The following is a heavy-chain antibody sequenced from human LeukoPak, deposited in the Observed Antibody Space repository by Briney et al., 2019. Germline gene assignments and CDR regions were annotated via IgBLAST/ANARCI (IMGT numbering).Heavy chain of an antibody. CDR2: IYYSGST. CDR1: GGSISSYY. Sequence: PSETLSVNCTVSGGSISSYYWSWIRQPPGKGLEWIGYIYYSGSTNYNPSLKSRVTISVDTSKNQFSLKLSSVTAADTAVYYCAAYSSSRYHDAFDIWGQGTMVTVSS. D-gene: IGHD6-13*01. CDR3: AAYSSSRYHDAFDI. J-gene: IGHJ3*02. V-gene: IGHV4-59*08.